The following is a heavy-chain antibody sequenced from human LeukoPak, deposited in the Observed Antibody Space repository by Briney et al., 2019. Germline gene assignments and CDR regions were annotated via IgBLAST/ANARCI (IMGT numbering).Heavy chain of an antibody. V-gene: IGHV4-4*09. CDR3: ANYIRNVHYYMDV. J-gene: IGHJ6*03. CDR2: IYTSGST. CDR1: GGSFDSKY. D-gene: IGHD1-1*01. Sequence: NASETLSLTCSVSGGSFDSKYWSWIRQPPGKGLEWIGYIYTSGSTNFNPSLRSRVAMSIDTSKNQFSPKVYSVTAADTAVYCANYIRNVHYYMDVWGKGTTVIVSS.